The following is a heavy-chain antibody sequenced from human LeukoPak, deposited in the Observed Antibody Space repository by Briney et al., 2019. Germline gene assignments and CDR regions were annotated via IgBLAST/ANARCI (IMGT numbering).Heavy chain of an antibody. CDR3: TRGPPESTSSDY. D-gene: IGHD2-2*01. CDR1: GYTFTNFD. CDR2: MRPDDGST. V-gene: IGHV1-8*01. Sequence: ASVKDSCKTSGYTFTNFDINWVRQASGQGLEWMGWMRPDDGSTGYEQKFQGRVSMTRNTSKSTAYMELNSLRSEDTAIYYCTRGPPESTSSDYCSQGTRVTVSS. J-gene: IGHJ4*02.